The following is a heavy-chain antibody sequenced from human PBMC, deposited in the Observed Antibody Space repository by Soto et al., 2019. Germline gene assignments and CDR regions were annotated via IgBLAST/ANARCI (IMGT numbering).Heavy chain of an antibody. CDR1: GFTFSSYG. CDR2: ISYDGSNK. J-gene: IGHJ6*03. CDR3: AKEPFTIFGVVIMSYMDV. Sequence: PGGSLRLSCAAYGFTFSSYGMHWVRQAPGKGLEWVAVISYDGSNKYYADSVKGRFTISRDNSKNTLYLQMNSLRAEDTAVYYCAKEPFTIFGVVIMSYMDVWGKGTTVTVSS. V-gene: IGHV3-30*18. D-gene: IGHD3-3*01.